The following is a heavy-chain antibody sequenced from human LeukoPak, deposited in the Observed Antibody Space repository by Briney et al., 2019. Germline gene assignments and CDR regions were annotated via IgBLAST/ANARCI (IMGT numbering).Heavy chain of an antibody. CDR2: MNPNSGNS. CDR3: ARFDFDNYYYYYYMDV. Sequence: ASVKVSCKASGYTFTSYDINWVRQATGQGLEWMGWMNPNSGNSGYAQKFQGRVTMTRNTSISTAYMELSSLRSEDTAVYYCARFDFDNYYYYYYMDVWGTGTTVTVSS. D-gene: IGHD3-9*01. CDR1: GYTFTSYD. V-gene: IGHV1-8*01. J-gene: IGHJ6*03.